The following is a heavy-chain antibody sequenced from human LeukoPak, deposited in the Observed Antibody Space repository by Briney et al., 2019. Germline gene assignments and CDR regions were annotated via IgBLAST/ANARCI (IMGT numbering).Heavy chain of an antibody. D-gene: IGHD4-17*01. V-gene: IGHV4-38-2*02. Sequence: SETLSLTCTVSGYSINSDYHWGWIRQPPGKGLEWIGSIDHSGSAYYNPSLENRVTISVDTSKNNFSLRLNSVTAADTAVYYCAREAYDYGDYELPTARHNWFDPWGQGTLVTVSS. CDR1: GYSINSDYH. CDR2: IDHSGSA. CDR3: AREAYDYGDYELPTARHNWFDP. J-gene: IGHJ5*02.